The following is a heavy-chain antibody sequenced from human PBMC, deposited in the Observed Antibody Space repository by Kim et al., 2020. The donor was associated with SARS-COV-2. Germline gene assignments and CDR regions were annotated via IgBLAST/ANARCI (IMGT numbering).Heavy chain of an antibody. Sequence: YYADSVKGRFTISRDNSKSSLYLQMNSLRAEDTAVYYCAKDSDYYYYMDVWGKGTTVTVSS. J-gene: IGHJ6*03. CDR3: AKDSDYYYYMDV. V-gene: IGHV3-30*02.